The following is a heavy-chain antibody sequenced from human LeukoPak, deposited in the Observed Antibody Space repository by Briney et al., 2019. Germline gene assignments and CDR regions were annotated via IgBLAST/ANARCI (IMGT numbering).Heavy chain of an antibody. V-gene: IGHV4-59*08. D-gene: IGHD6-19*01. Sequence: PSETLSLTCTVSGGSISSYYWSWIRQPPGKGLEWIGYIYYSGSTNYSPSLKSRVTISVDTSKNQFSLKLSSVTAADTAVYYCARAALLAVAEEEYYFDYWGQGTLVTVSS. CDR1: GGSISSYY. CDR2: IYYSGST. J-gene: IGHJ4*02. CDR3: ARAALLAVAEEEYYFDY.